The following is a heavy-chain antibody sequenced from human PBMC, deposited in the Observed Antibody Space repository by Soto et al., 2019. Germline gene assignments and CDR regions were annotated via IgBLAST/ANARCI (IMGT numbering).Heavy chain of an antibody. CDR2: MYYSGST. CDR1: GGSISSGDYY. D-gene: IGHD5-12*01. J-gene: IGHJ4*02. Sequence: QVQLQESGPGLVKPSQTLSLTCTVSGGSISSGDYYWSWIRQPPGKGLEWIGYMYYSGSTYYNPPLKSRVTISVDTSKNQFSLKLSSVTAADTAVYYCARWLGYGPHFDYWGQGTLVTVSS. CDR3: ARWLGYGPHFDY. V-gene: IGHV4-30-4*01.